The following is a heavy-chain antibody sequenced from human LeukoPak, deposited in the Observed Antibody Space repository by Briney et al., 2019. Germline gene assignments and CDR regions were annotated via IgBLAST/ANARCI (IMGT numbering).Heavy chain of an antibody. Sequence: GRSLRLSCATSGFTFSSYGMNWVRQAPGKGLEWVSSISSSSGYVYYADSVKDRFTVSRDNAENSLYLQMNSLRVEDTAVYYCARGRGYSSSSTDMDVWGRGTTVTVSS. D-gene: IGHD6-6*01. CDR2: ISSSSGYV. V-gene: IGHV3-21*01. CDR1: GFTFSSYG. J-gene: IGHJ6*02. CDR3: ARGRGYSSSSTDMDV.